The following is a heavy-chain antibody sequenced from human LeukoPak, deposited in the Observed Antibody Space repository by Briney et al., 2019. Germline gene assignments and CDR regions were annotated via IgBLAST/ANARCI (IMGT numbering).Heavy chain of an antibody. Sequence: TLSLTWTVSGVSISSGGYYWSWIRQHPGKCLEWIGYIYYSGSTYCNPSLKSRVTISVDTSKNQFSLKLSSVTAADTAVYYCARDRYSSSSRSNYYYMDVWGKGTTVTVSS. CDR1: GVSISSGGYY. V-gene: IGHV4-31*02. CDR3: ARDRYSSSSRSNYYYMDV. D-gene: IGHD6-13*01. CDR2: IYYSGST. J-gene: IGHJ6*03.